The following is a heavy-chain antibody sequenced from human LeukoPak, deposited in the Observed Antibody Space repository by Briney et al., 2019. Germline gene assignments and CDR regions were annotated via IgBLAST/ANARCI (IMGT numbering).Heavy chain of an antibody. D-gene: IGHD4-17*01. CDR3: AGSKMTTVTTTDY. CDR2: IYYTGST. Sequence: PSETLSLTCTVSGGSIGSYYWSWTRQPPGKGLEWIGYIYYTGSTNYNPSLKSRVTMSVDTSNNQFSLKVTSVTVADTALYYCAGSKMTTVTTTDYWGQGTLVTVAS. CDR1: GGSIGSYY. J-gene: IGHJ4*02. V-gene: IGHV4-59*01.